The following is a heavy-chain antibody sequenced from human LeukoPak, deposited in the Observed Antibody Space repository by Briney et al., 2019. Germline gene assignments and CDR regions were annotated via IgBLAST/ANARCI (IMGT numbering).Heavy chain of an antibody. V-gene: IGHV3-48*03. D-gene: IGHD3-10*02. CDR2: ISNSGNTI. J-gene: IGHJ6*04. CDR3: AELGITMIGGV. Sequence: GGSLRLSCAASGFNFTDYEMNWVRQAPGKGLEWVSYISNSGNTIYYADSVKGRFTISRDNAKNSLYLQMNSLRAEDTAVYYCAELGITMIGGVWGKGTTVTISS. CDR1: GFNFTDYE.